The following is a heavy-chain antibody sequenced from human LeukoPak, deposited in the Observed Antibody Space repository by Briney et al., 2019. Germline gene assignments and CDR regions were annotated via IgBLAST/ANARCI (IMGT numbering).Heavy chain of an antibody. CDR2: IYDRGPA. J-gene: IGHJ5*01. CDR3: ARSRQASGLFNS. Sequence: SETLSLTCSVSGGSISRSRDYWGWIRQPPGKGLEWIGCIYDRGPAYYNPSLKSRFTISVDRPKNQFFLNVTSLTAADTAVYYCARSRQASGLFNSWGQGTLVVVSS. V-gene: IGHV4-30-2*01. D-gene: IGHD3-10*01. CDR1: GGSISRSRDY.